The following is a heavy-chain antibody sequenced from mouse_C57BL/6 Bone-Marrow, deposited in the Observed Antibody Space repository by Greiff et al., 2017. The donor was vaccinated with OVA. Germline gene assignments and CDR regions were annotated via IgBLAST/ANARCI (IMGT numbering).Heavy chain of an antibody. Sequence: VQLKQSGPELVKPGASVKISCKASGYSFTGYFMNWVKQSPGKSLEWIGRINPYNGDTFYNQKFKGKATLTVDKSSSTAHMELLSLTSEDVAVYYCESEWLLDYYAMDYWGQGTSVTVSS. V-gene: IGHV1-37*01. CDR2: INPYNGDT. CDR1: GYSFTGYF. D-gene: IGHD2-3*01. J-gene: IGHJ4*01. CDR3: ESEWLLDYYAMDY.